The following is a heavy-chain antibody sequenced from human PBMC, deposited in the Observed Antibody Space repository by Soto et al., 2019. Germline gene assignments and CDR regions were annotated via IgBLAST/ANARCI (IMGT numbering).Heavy chain of an antibody. CDR3: AREIIYYYGWGNYRGEYGMDV. D-gene: IGHD3-10*01. Sequence: GGSLILSCAASGFSFSSYAMHWIRQAPGKGLEWVAVISYDGNNKYYAESVRARFTISRDNSKNTVYLQMNSLRAEDTAIFYCAREIIYYYGWGNYRGEYGMDVWRQGTTVTVSS. CDR2: ISYDGNNK. V-gene: IGHV3-30-3*01. CDR1: GFSFSSYA. J-gene: IGHJ6*02.